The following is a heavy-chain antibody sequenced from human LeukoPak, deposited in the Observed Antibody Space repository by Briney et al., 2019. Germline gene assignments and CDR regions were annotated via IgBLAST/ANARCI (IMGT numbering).Heavy chain of an antibody. CDR3: AKDINDGYGDYGPDY. CDR1: GFTFSDYY. CDR2: ISSSGSTI. J-gene: IGHJ4*02. V-gene: IGHV3-11*01. Sequence: GGSLRLSCAASGFTFSDYYMSWIRQAPGKGLEWVSYISSSGSTIYYADSVKGRFTISRDNAKNSLYLQMNSLRAEDTALYYCAKDINDGYGDYGPDYWGQGTLVTVSS. D-gene: IGHD4-17*01.